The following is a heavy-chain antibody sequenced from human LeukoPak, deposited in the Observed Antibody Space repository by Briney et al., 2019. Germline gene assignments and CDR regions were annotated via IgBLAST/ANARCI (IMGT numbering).Heavy chain of an antibody. CDR3: AKSYDSSGNRAFDI. CDR2: ISGSTDNT. J-gene: IGHJ3*02. Sequence: GGSLRLSCAASGFTFSNYAMNWVRQAPDKGLEWVSAISGSTDNTYYADSVKGRFTISRDNSKNTLYLQMTSLRVEDTAVYYCAKSYDSSGNRAFDIWGQGTTVTVSS. V-gene: IGHV3-23*01. D-gene: IGHD3-22*01. CDR1: GFTFSNYA.